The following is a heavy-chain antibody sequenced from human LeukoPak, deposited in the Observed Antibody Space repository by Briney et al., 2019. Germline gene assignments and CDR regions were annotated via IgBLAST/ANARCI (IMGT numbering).Heavy chain of an antibody. V-gene: IGHV4-59*12. D-gene: IGHD3-10*01. CDR3: ARDFRSSGSGSYIYYYYYYMDV. CDR1: GGSISSYY. J-gene: IGHJ6*03. CDR2: IYYSGST. Sequence: SETLSLTCTVSGGSISSYYWSWIRQPPGKGLEWIGYIYYSGSTNYNPSLKSRVTISVDMSKNQFSLNLSSVTAADTAVYYCARDFRSSGSGSYIYYYYYYMDVWGKGTTVTISS.